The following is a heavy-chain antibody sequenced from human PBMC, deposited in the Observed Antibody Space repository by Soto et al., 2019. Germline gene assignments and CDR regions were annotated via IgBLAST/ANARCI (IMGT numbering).Heavy chain of an antibody. CDR2: IYHSGST. J-gene: IGHJ6*02. Sequence: QVQLQESGPGLVKPSGTLSLTCAVSGGSISSSNWWSWVRQPPGKGLEWIGEIYHSGSTNYNPSLRRRVTIAVDKSKTQFSLKLSSVTAAGTAVYYCARSPYLAAAPDVWGQGTTVTVSS. CDR3: ARSPYLAAAPDV. CDR1: GGSISSSNW. D-gene: IGHD6-13*01. V-gene: IGHV4-4*02.